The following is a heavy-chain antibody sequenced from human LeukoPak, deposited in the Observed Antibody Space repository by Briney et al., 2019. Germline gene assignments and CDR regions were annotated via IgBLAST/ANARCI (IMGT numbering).Heavy chain of an antibody. D-gene: IGHD4-11*01. CDR3: ARLLPMTTVTTGMVDY. CDR1: GGSFSGYY. CDR2: INHSGST. V-gene: IGHV4-34*01. Sequence: KPSETLSLTCAVYGGSFSGYYWSWIRQPPGKGLEWIGEINHSGSTNYNPSLKSRVTISVDTSKNQFSLKLSSVTAADTAVYYCARLLPMTTVTTGMVDYWGQGTLVTVSS. J-gene: IGHJ4*02.